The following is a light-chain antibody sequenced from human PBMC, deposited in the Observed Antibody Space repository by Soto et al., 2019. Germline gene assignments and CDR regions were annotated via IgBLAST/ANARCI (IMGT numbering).Light chain of an antibody. CDR1: QNINTA. J-gene: IGKJ1*01. Sequence: DIQMTQSPSTLSASVGDRVTITCRASQNINTALAWYQQEPGQAPNLLIYMASTLESGVPSRFSGSGTGTEFTLTISKLQPEDLAAYYCQHHKSYPRTFGQGTKVEIK. CDR2: MAS. CDR3: QHHKSYPRT. V-gene: IGKV1-5*03.